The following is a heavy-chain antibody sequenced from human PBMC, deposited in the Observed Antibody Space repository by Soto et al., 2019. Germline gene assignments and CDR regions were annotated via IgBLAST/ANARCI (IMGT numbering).Heavy chain of an antibody. CDR2: IVVGSGNT. J-gene: IGHJ4*01. Sequence: SVKVSCKASGFTFTSSAMQWVRQARGQRLEWIGWIVVGSGNTNYAQKFQERVTITRDMSASTAYMELSSLRSEDTAVYYCAASDLFSVVGYSFDSWGKGTLVTASP. V-gene: IGHV1-58*02. CDR1: GFTFTSSA. D-gene: IGHD6-13*01. CDR3: AASDLFSVVGYSFDS.